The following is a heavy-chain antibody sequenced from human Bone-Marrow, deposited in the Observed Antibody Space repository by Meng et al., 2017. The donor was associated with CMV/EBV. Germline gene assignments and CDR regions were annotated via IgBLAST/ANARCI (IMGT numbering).Heavy chain of an antibody. CDR2: IYFSGRT. J-gene: IGHJ5*02. D-gene: IGHD6-19*01. CDR3: ARVKAVSNWFDL. Sequence: SETLSLTCTVSGGSISISNYYWVWSRQPPGKGLEWIGSIYFSGRTYYSPSLKSRVTISVDTSKKQFSLKVNSVTAADTAVYYCARVKAVSNWFDLWGQGTLVTFSS. V-gene: IGHV4-39*07. CDR1: GGSISISNYY.